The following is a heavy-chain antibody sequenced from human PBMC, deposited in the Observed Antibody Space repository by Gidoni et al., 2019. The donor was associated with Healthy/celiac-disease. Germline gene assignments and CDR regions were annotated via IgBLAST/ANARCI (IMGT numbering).Heavy chain of an antibody. CDR1: GGSFRGYY. CDR2: INHSGST. CDR3: ARGPSLGDYDSSGYTDY. V-gene: IGHV4-34*01. J-gene: IGHJ4*02. Sequence: QVQLQQWGAGLLKPSETLSLTCAVYGGSFRGYYWSWIRQPPGKGLEWIGEINHSGSTNYNPSLKSRVTISVDTSKNQFSLKLSSVTAADTAVYYCARGPSLGDYDSSGYTDYWGQGTLVTVSS. D-gene: IGHD3-22*01.